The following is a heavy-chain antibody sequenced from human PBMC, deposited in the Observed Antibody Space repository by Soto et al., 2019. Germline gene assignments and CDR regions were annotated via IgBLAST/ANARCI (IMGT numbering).Heavy chain of an antibody. Sequence: QVQLVQSGAEVREPGASVKVSCKPSGATFSGNFFHWVRQAPGQGLEWMGWINPDNGDTNYAQKCQDRVPMTRDTAISTSYMDLSRMRSDETAFYVCTRDRAEANFQYWGQGTHVIVSS. V-gene: IGHV1-2*02. CDR3: TRDRAEANFQY. D-gene: IGHD3-10*01. J-gene: IGHJ1*01. CDR2: INPDNGDT. CDR1: GATFSGNF.